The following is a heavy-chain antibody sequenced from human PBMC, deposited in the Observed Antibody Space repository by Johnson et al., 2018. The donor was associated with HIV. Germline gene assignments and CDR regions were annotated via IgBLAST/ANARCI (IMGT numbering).Heavy chain of an antibody. D-gene: IGHD1-14*01. Sequence: QVQLVESGGGVVQPGGSLRLSCAASGFTFSSYGMHWVRQAPGKGLEWVTFIRYDGSNKYFAEFVKGRFTISRDNSKNTLYLQMNSLRAEDTAVYYCARGASTNWDDAFDIWGQGTMVTVSS. CDR1: GFTFSSYG. CDR3: ARGASTNWDDAFDI. CDR2: IRYDGSNK. J-gene: IGHJ3*02. V-gene: IGHV3-30*02.